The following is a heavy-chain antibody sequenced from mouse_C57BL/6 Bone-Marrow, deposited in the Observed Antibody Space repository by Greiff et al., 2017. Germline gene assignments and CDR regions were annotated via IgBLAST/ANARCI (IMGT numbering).Heavy chain of an antibody. V-gene: IGHV10-1*01. CDR1: GFSFNTYA. CDR3: VRGSSTVVGDY. J-gene: IGHJ2*01. CDR2: IRSKSNNYAT. Sequence: EVKLVESGGGLVQPKGSLKLSCAASGFSFNTYAMNWVRQAPGKGLEWVARIRSKSNNYATYYADSVKDRFTISRDDSESMLYLQMNNLKTEDTAMYYCVRGSSTVVGDYWGQGTTLTVSS. D-gene: IGHD1-1*01.